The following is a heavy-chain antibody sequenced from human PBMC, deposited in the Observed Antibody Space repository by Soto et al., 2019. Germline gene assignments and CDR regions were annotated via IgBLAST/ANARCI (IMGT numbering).Heavy chain of an antibody. CDR3: XXXGXAGLQSDYYGMDV. J-gene: IGHJ6*02. CDR2: IIPIFGTA. CDR1: GGTFSSYA. Sequence: QVQLVQSGAEVKKPGSSVKVSCKASGGTFSSYAISWVRQAPGXGLEWXGGIIPIFGTANYAQKFQGRVTITADESTSTAYMEXSSLRSEDTAXYXXXXXGXAGLQSDYYGMDVWGQGTTVTVSS. V-gene: IGHV1-69*01. D-gene: IGHD4-4*01.